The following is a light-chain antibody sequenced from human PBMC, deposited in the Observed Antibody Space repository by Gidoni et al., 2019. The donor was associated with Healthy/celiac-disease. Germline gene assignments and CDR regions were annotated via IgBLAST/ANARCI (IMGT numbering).Light chain of an antibody. CDR2: GKN. CDR1: SLRSYY. CDR3: NSRDSSGNPHVV. Sequence: SSELTQDPAVSVALGQTVRITCPGDSLRSYYASWYQQKPGQAPVLVIYGKNNRPSGIPDRFSVSSSGNTAPLTITGAQAEDEADYYCNSRDSSGNPHVVFGGGTKLTVL. V-gene: IGLV3-19*01. J-gene: IGLJ2*01.